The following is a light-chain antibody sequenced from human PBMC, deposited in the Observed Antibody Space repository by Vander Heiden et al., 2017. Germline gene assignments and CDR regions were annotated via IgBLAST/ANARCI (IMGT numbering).Light chain of an antibody. CDR3: QQRSSWPHT. CDR1: QSVSTY. V-gene: IGKV3-11*01. CDR2: DTS. J-gene: IGKJ1*01. Sequence: EIVLTQSPATLSLSPGERATLPCRASQSVSTYLGWYQQKPGQAPRLLIYDTSNRATGIPDRFSGSGSGTDFTLTISSLEPEDFAVYFCQQRSSWPHTFGQGTKVEI.